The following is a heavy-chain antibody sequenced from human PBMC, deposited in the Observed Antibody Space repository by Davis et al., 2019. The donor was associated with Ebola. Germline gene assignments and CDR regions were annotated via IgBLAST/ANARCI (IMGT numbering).Heavy chain of an antibody. CDR2: IIPIFGTA. CDR3: ARVSLSGIAVAGPHWYFDL. V-gene: IGHV1-69*13. D-gene: IGHD6-19*01. CDR1: GGTFSSYA. Sequence: SVKVSCKASGGTFSSYAISWVRQAPGQGLEWMGGIIPIFGTANYAQKFQGRVTITADESTSTAYMELSSLRSEDTAVYYCARVSLSGIAVAGPHWYFDLWGRGTLVTVSS. J-gene: IGHJ2*01.